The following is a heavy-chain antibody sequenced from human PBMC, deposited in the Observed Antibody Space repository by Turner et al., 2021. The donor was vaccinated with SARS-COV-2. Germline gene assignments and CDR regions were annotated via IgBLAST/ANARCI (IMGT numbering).Heavy chain of an antibody. J-gene: IGHJ4*02. CDR1: GFTFSSYG. V-gene: IGHV3-30*18. D-gene: IGHD4-4*01. Sequence: QVQLEESGGGVVQPGRSLRLSCAASGFTFSSYGMHWVRQAPGKGLEWVAVTSYDGSNKYYADSVKGRFTISRDNSKNTLYLQMNSLRAEDTAVYYCAKQQGLYSNPMYYFDYWGQGTLVTVSS. CDR3: AKQQGLYSNPMYYFDY. CDR2: TSYDGSNK.